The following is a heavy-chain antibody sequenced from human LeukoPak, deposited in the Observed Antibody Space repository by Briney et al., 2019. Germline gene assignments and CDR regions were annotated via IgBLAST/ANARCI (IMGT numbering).Heavy chain of an antibody. D-gene: IGHD6-19*01. CDR1: GYTFTGYY. Sequence: ASVKVSCKASGYTFTGYYMHWVRQDPGQGLEWMGWINPNSGGTNYAQKFQGRVTMTRDTSISTAYMELSRLRSDDTAVYYCARESSGWYPIDYWGQGTLVTVSS. V-gene: IGHV1-2*02. J-gene: IGHJ4*02. CDR3: ARESSGWYPIDY. CDR2: INPNSGGT.